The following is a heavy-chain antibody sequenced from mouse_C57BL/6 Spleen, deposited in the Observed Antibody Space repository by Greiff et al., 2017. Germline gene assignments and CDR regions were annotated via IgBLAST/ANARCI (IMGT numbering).Heavy chain of an antibody. D-gene: IGHD1-1*01. J-gene: IGHJ4*01. CDR2: IDPEDGET. CDR1: GFNIKDYY. CDR3: AGRDGSSPYYYAMDY. V-gene: IGHV14-2*01. Sequence: EVQLQQSGAELVKPWASVTLSCTASGFNIKDYYMHWVKQRPEQGLEWIGRIDPEDGETKYAPKFPGKATITADTSSNTAYLQLSSLTSEDTAGLYCAGRDGSSPYYYAMDYWGQGTSVTVSS.